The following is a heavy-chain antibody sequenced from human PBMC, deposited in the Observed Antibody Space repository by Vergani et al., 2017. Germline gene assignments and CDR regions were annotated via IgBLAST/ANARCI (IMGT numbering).Heavy chain of an antibody. D-gene: IGHD6-13*01. J-gene: IGHJ2*01. CDR3: AKDLARGYSRWYFDL. V-gene: IGHV3-23*01. CDR1: GFTFSSYA. CDR2: ISGSGGST. Sequence: EVQLLESGGGLVQPGGSLRLSCAASGFTFSSYAMSWVRQAPGKGLEWVSAISGSGGSTYYRDSVKGRFTISRDNSKNTLYLQMNSLRAEDTAVYYCAKDLARGYSRWYFDLWGRGTLVTVSS.